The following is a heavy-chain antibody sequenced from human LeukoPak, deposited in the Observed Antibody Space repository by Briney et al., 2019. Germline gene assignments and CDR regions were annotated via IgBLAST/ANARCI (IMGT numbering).Heavy chain of an antibody. CDR1: GGTFSSYA. CDR3: ARVHPITMVRGVTYDP. J-gene: IGHJ5*02. Sequence: GSSVKVSCKASGGTFSSYAISWVRQAPGQGLEWMGGIIPIFGTANYAQKLQGRVTMTTDTSTSTAYMEPRSLRSDDTAVYYCARVHPITMVRGVTYDPWGQGTLVTVSS. CDR2: IIPIFGTA. V-gene: IGHV1-69*05. D-gene: IGHD3-10*01.